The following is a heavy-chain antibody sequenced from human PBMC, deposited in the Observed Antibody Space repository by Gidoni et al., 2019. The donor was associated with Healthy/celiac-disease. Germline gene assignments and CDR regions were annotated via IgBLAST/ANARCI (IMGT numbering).Heavy chain of an antibody. CDR3: ARTMDYDSSGPDY. CDR1: GFTFSSYS. J-gene: IGHJ4*02. Sequence: EVQLVESGGGLVKPGGSLRPSCAAPGFTFSSYSMDWVRQAPGKGLEWFSSISSSSSYIYYADSVKGRFTISRDNAKNSLYLQMNSLRAEDTAVYYCARTMDYDSSGPDYWGQGTLVTVSS. CDR2: ISSSSSYI. D-gene: IGHD3-22*01. V-gene: IGHV3-21*01.